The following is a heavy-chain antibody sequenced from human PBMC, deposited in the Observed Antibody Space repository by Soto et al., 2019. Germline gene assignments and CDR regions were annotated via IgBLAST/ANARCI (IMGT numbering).Heavy chain of an antibody. CDR1: GFTFNSYS. Sequence: GGSLRLSCAVSGFTFNSYSMNWVRQAPGKGLEWVSSLSSFSNYMYYTDSVKGRFTISRDNARNSLYLQMNSLRAEDTAVYYCARGGEMKYYDSSGDLYWGQGT. J-gene: IGHJ4*02. D-gene: IGHD3-22*01. CDR2: LSSFSNYM. V-gene: IGHV3-21*01. CDR3: ARGGEMKYYDSSGDLY.